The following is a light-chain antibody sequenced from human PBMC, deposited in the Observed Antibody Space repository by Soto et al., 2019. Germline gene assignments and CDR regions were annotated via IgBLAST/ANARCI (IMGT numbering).Light chain of an antibody. V-gene: IGKV3-15*01. J-gene: IGKJ2*01. CDR1: QSVSSN. CDR2: GAS. CDR3: QQYNNWPPLYT. Sequence: EIVMTQSPATLSVSPGERATLSCRASQSVSSNLAWYQQKPGQAPRLLIYGASTRATGIPARFSGSGSGTELTLTISSLQSEDFAVYYCQQYNNWPPLYTFGQGTKLAIK.